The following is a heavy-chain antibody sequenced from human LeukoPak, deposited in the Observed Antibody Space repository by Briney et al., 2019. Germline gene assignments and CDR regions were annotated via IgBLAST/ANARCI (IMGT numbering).Heavy chain of an antibody. J-gene: IGHJ4*02. V-gene: IGHV3-21*01. CDR1: GFTFSTYN. CDR3: ARVVGSSGWYLGY. D-gene: IGHD6-19*01. CDR2: ITSTSSYM. Sequence: GGSLRLSCAASGFTFSTYNMNWVRQAPGKELEWVSSITSTSSYMYYADSVKGRFTISRDNAQNSLYLQMNSLRAEDTAVYYCARVVGSSGWYLGYWGQGTLVTVSS.